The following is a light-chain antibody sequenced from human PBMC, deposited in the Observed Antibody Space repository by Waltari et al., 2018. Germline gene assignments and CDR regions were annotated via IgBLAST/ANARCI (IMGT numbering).Light chain of an antibody. V-gene: IGLV1-44*01. J-gene: IGLJ3*02. CDR3: AVWDDSLNGQV. CDR2: SND. CDR1: TSNIGRTP. Sequence: QSVLTQPPSASGTPGQRVTMSCSGSTSNIGRTPVNWYQQLPGTAPKLLIYSNDQRPPGVRERLSGSKSGTSASLAISGLQSEDEADYYCAVWDDSLNGQVFGGGTKLTVL.